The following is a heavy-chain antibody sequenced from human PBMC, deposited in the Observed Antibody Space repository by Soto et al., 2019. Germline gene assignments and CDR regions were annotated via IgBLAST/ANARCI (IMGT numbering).Heavy chain of an antibody. Sequence: EVQLLDSGGGLVQPGGSLRLSCAASGFTFSNYAMTWVRQGPGKGLEWVSGISGSGGRSYYADSVKGRFTISRDNSKRTLYFQMNSLRAEDTAVYYCAKAYFVWSSEQPYYFDYWGQGTLVTVSS. CDR2: ISGSGGRS. CDR3: AKAYFVWSSEQPYYFDY. CDR1: GFTFSNYA. J-gene: IGHJ4*02. V-gene: IGHV3-23*01. D-gene: IGHD3-16*01.